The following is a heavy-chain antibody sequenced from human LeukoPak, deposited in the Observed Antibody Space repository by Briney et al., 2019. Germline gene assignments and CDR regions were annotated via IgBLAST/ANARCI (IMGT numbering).Heavy chain of an antibody. V-gene: IGHV3-23*01. J-gene: IGHJ4*02. Sequence: PGGSLRLSCAASGFTFATYGMNWVRQAPGKGLEWISAISDDRTSTYYADSVKGRFTISRDNFKNTLYLQMNSLRAEDTAIYYCAKRVPYSTSSVYFDHWGQGTLVTVSS. CDR2: ISDDRTST. CDR1: GFTFATYG. D-gene: IGHD6-6*01. CDR3: AKRVPYSTSSVYFDH.